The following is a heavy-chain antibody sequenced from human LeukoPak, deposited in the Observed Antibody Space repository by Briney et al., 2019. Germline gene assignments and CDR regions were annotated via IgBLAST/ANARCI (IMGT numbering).Heavy chain of an antibody. CDR2: MNPNSGNT. CDR1: GYTFTSYD. J-gene: IGHJ6*02. CDR3: ARTDCSSTSCYEGAYYYYGMDV. Sequence: ASVKVSCKASGYTFTSYDINWVGQATGQGGEGRGWMNPNSGNTGYAQKFQGRVTMTRNTSISTAYMELSSLRSEDTAVYYCARTDCSSTSCYEGAYYYYGMDVWGQGTTVTVSS. D-gene: IGHD2-2*01. V-gene: IGHV1-8*01.